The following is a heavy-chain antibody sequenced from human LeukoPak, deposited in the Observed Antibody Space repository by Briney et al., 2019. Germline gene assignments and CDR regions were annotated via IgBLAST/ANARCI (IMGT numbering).Heavy chain of an antibody. CDR3: ARVERKVFIYSSGWYGAFDI. D-gene: IGHD6-19*01. Sequence: SVKVSCKASGGTFSSYAISWVRQAPGQGLEWMGGLIPIFGTANYAQKLQGRVTITADESTSTAYMELSSLRSEDTAVYYCARVERKVFIYSSGWYGAFDIWGQGTMVTVSS. CDR1: GGTFSSYA. V-gene: IGHV1-69*13. J-gene: IGHJ3*02. CDR2: LIPIFGTA.